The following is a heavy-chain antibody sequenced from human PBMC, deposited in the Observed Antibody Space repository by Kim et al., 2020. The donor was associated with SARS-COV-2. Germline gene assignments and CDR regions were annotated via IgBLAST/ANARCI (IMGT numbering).Heavy chain of an antibody. Sequence: GGSLRLSCAASGFTFSSYTMHWVRQAPGKGLEYVSGISSNGGSTYYANSVKGRFTISRDNSKSTLYLQMGSLSAEDMAVYYCARGTDFDCLFYYYYVMDV. CDR1: GFTFSSYT. V-gene: IGHV3-64*01. CDR2: ISSNGGST. D-gene: IGHD3-9*01. J-gene: IGHJ6*01. CDR3: ARGTDFDCLFYYYYVMDV.